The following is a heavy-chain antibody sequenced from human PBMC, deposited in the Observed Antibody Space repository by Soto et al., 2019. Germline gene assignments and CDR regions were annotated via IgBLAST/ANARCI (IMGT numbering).Heavy chain of an antibody. D-gene: IGHD6-13*01. CDR1: GFTFSSYG. V-gene: IGHV3-30*03. Sequence: GGSLRLSCAVSGFTFSSYGMHWVRQAPGKGLEWVAVISYDGSNQYYVDSVKGRFSISRDNAKNTLYLQMNSLRAEDTAVYYCARGVAAAGAWFDPWGQGTLVTVSS. CDR2: ISYDGSNQ. CDR3: ARGVAAAGAWFDP. J-gene: IGHJ5*02.